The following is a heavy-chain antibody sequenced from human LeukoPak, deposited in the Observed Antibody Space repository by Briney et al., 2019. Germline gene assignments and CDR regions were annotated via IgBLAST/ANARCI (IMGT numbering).Heavy chain of an antibody. J-gene: IGHJ4*02. D-gene: IGHD2-2*02. CDR1: GFTFSSYA. CDR2: ISGSGGST. V-gene: IGHV3-23*01. CDR3: AKESIVVVPAAIVQPVDY. Sequence: GSLRLSCAASGFTFSSYAMSWVRQAPGKGLEWVSAISGSGGSTYYADSVKGRFTISRDNSKNTLYLQMNSLRAEDTAVYYCAKESIVVVPAAIVQPVDYWGQGTLVTVSS.